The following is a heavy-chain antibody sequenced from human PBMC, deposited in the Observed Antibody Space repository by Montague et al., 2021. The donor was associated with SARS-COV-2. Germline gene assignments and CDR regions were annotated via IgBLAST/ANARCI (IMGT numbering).Heavy chain of an antibody. CDR1: GFTFDDYA. D-gene: IGHD3-10*01. CDR2: ISWNSGSI. CDR3: AKDMGPYGSGPYGMDV. V-gene: IGHV3-9*01. J-gene: IGHJ6*02. Sequence: SLSLSCAASGFTFDDYAMHWVRQAPGKGLEWVSGISWNSGSIGYADSVKGRFTISRDNAKNSLYLQMNSLRAGDTALYYCAKDMGPYGSGPYGMDVWGQGTTVTVSS.